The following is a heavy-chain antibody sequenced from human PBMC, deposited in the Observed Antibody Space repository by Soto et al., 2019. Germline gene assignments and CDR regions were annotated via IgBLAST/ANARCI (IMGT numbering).Heavy chain of an antibody. D-gene: IGHD3-3*01. J-gene: IGHJ4*02. Sequence: GESLKISCKGSGYNFANNWISWVRQMPGKGLEWLGRIDPSDSYTNYSPSFEGRVTISADKSFTTAYLQWSSLKASDTAIYYCARSQSGYYTLSPYYFDSWGQGALVTVSS. CDR3: ARSQSGYYTLSPYYFDS. V-gene: IGHV5-10-1*04. CDR2: IDPSDSYT. CDR1: GYNFANNW.